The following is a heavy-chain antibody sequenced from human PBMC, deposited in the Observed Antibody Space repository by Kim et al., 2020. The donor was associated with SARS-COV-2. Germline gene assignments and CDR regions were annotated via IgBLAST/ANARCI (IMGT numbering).Heavy chain of an antibody. CDR2: IWDDGSSE. CDR3: TRNLGLLLFYLDY. J-gene: IGHJ4*02. V-gene: IGHV3-33*01. Sequence: GGSLRLSCATSGFTFSSYGMHWVRQAPGKGLEWVAVIWDDGSSEFYADSVKGRFTISRDNSKNTVYLQMNSLRAEDTAVYYCTRNLGLLLFYLDYWGQGT. CDR1: GFTFSSYG.